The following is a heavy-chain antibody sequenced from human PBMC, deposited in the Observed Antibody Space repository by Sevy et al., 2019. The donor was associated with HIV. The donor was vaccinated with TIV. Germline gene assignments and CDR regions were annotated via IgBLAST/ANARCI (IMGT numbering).Heavy chain of an antibody. Sequence: GGSLRLSCAASGFTFSKYCMSWVRQPPGKGLEWVATLSLDGGEINYADSVKGRFTISRDNTKNSFYLQMNSLRAEDTAVYYCAREGCTKPHDYWGQGTLVTVSS. V-gene: IGHV3-23*01. D-gene: IGHD2-8*01. CDR3: AREGCTKPHDY. CDR1: GFTFSKYC. CDR2: LSLDGGEI. J-gene: IGHJ4*02.